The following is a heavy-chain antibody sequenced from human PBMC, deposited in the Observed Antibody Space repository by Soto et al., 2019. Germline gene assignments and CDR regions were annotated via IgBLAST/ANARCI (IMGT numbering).Heavy chain of an antibody. CDR1: EFTFSNYA. J-gene: IGHJ4*01. D-gene: IGHD1-20*01. Sequence: PGESLKISCAASEFTFSNYAMSWVRQAPGKGLEWVSAISGSGDTTYYADSVKGRFTISRDNSKNTLYLQMNSLRVEDTAVYYCTKDMKYNWNDDDYWGHGILVTVSS. CDR3: TKDMKYNWNDDDY. CDR2: ISGSGDTT. V-gene: IGHV3-23*01.